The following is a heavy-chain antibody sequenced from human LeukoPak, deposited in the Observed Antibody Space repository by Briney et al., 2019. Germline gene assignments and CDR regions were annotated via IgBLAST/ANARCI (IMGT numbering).Heavy chain of an antibody. CDR3: ARVQRKYQLPRLNDSHYMDV. CDR2: IKQDVSEK. J-gene: IGHJ6*03. Sequence: GGSLRLSCAASGFTFSTYWMSWVRQAPGKGLEWVANIKQDVSEKYYVDSVKGRFTISRDNAKNSLYLQMNSLRAEDTAVYYCARVQRKYQLPRLNDSHYMDVWGKGTTVTISS. D-gene: IGHD2-2*01. V-gene: IGHV3-7*01. CDR1: GFTFSTYW.